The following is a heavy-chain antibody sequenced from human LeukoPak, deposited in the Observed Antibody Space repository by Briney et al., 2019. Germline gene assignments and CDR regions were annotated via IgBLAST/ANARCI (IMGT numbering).Heavy chain of an antibody. D-gene: IGHD6-19*01. CDR3: ARHGSSGWRRDFDY. CDR2: LYHSGST. Sequence: TSETLSLTCAVSGYSISSGYYWGWIRPPPGKGVEWIGKLYHSGSTYYNPSLKARVTISVDTSKNQFSLKVSSVTAADTAVYYCARHGSSGWRRDFDYWGQGTLVTVSS. J-gene: IGHJ4*02. CDR1: GYSISSGYY. V-gene: IGHV4-38-2*01.